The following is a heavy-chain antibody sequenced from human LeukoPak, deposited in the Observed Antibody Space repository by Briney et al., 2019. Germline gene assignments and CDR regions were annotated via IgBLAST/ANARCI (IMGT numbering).Heavy chain of an antibody. Sequence: ASVKVSCKASGYTSTSYGISWVRQAPGQGLEWMGWISAYNGNTNYAQKLQGRVTMTTDTSTSTAYMELRSLRSDDTAVYYCAREITIFGVARISWFDPWGQGTLVTVSS. V-gene: IGHV1-18*01. J-gene: IGHJ5*02. CDR3: AREITIFGVARISWFDP. D-gene: IGHD3-3*01. CDR2: ISAYNGNT. CDR1: GYTSTSYG.